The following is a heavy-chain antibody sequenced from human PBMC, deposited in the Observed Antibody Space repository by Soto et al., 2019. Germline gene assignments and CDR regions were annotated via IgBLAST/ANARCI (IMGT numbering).Heavy chain of an antibody. CDR2: IMPIIGTA. Sequence: QVQLVQSGAEVKKPGSSVKVSCKASGGTFSSHVFNWVRQAPGQGLEWMGGIMPIIGTANYAQKFQGRVTITEDESTSTGYMELSSLRSEDTAVYYCARDLEFRDGNISHLDYWGQGTLVTVSS. D-gene: IGHD3-10*01. CDR1: GGTFSSHV. V-gene: IGHV1-69*01. CDR3: ARDLEFRDGNISHLDY. J-gene: IGHJ4*02.